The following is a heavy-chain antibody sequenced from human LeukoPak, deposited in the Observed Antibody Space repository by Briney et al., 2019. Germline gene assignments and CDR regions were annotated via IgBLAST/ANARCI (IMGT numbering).Heavy chain of an antibody. CDR2: IYYSGST. V-gene: IGHV4-59*08. Sequence: SETLPLTCTVSGGSISSYYWSWIRQPPGKGLEWIGYIYYSGSTNYNPSLKSRVTISVDTSKNQFSLKLSSVTAADTAVYYCARHGSRPRAKTHQKYYYYGMDVWGQGTTVTVSS. CDR1: GGSISSYY. D-gene: IGHD1-26*01. J-gene: IGHJ6*02. CDR3: ARHGSRPRAKTHQKYYYYGMDV.